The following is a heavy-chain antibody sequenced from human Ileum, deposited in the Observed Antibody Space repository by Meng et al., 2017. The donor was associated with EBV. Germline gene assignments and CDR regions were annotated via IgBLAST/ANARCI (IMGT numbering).Heavy chain of an antibody. V-gene: IGHV4-4*02. CDR3: GRDQGRELINH. Sequence: VQVQASGPGLVRPSGTLSLTCTVSGDSISSDIWWSWVRQPPGKGLEWIGEVYHRGDTNYNPSLKSRVDISVDKSKNQFYLSLFSVTAADTAVYYCGRDQGRELINHWGQGTLVTVSS. J-gene: IGHJ4*02. D-gene: IGHD1-7*01. CDR1: GDSISSDIW. CDR2: VYHRGDT.